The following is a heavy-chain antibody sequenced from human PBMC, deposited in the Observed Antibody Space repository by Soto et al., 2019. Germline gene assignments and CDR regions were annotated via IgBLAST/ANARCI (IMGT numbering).Heavy chain of an antibody. CDR1: GDSVTSVHYF. V-gene: IGHV4-61*01. CDR3: SRGEGNTYYAYHFDT. J-gene: IGHJ4*01. D-gene: IGHD1-26*01. Sequence: PSETLSLTCAVSGDSVTSVHYFWTWIRQPPGGGLEWIGYISNSGISKYNPSLKSRVAMSQDTSKNQFSLNLHSVTAADTAVYFSSRGEGNTYYAYHFDTWGHGALVTVSS. CDR2: ISNSGIS.